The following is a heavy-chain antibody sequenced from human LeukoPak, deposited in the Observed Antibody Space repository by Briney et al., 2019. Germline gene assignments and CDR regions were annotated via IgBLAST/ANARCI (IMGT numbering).Heavy chain of an antibody. Sequence: GGSLRLSCAASGFTFSDYYMSWIRQAPGKGLEWVSYISSSGSTIYYADSVKGRFTISRDNAKNSLYLQMNSLRAEDTAVYYCATLPVRYETYYYMDVWGKGTTVTISS. CDR2: ISSSGSTI. CDR1: GFTFSDYY. CDR3: ATLPVRYETYYYMDV. J-gene: IGHJ6*03. V-gene: IGHV3-11*04. D-gene: IGHD3-9*01.